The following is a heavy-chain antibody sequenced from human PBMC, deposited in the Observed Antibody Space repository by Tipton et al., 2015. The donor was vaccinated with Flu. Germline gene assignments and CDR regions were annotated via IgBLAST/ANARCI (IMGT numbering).Heavy chain of an antibody. J-gene: IGHJ5*02. CDR3: ARDQYAGSSNYFDP. Sequence: TLSLTCTVSGGSMNNYYWSWIRQPAGKGLEWIGRISASGSTTDYNPSLKSRVTMSIDTSKNQFSLNLRYVTAADTAVYYCARDQYAGSSNYFDPWGQGTLVTVSS. V-gene: IGHV4-4*07. CDR1: GGSMNNYY. D-gene: IGHD1-1*01. CDR2: ISASGST.